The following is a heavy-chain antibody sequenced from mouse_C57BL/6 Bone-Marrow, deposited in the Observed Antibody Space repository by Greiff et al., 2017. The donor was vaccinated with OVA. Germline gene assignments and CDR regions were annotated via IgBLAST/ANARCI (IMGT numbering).Heavy chain of an antibody. CDR1: GFSLTSYG. CDR2: IWSGGST. J-gene: IGHJ1*03. D-gene: IGHD1-1*01. CDR3: ARITTVVNWYFDV. V-gene: IGHV2-2*01. Sequence: QVQLQQSGPGLVQPSQSLSITCTVSGFSLTSYGVHWVRQSPGKGQEWLGVIWSGGSTAYNAAFISRLSISKDNSKSQVFFKMNSLQADDTAIYYCARITTVVNWYFDVWGTGTTVTVSS.